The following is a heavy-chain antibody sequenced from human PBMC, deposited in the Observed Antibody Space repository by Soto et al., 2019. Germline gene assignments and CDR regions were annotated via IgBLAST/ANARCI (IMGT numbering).Heavy chain of an antibody. D-gene: IGHD3-16*01. CDR1: GFSLSTNGVG. V-gene: IGHV2-5*02. J-gene: IGHJ3*01. CDR3: AQRPINTAYKADAFGL. Sequence: QITLKESGPTLVKPTQTLTLTCTFSGFSLSTNGVGVGWIRQPPGKALEWLALIYWDNDKGYSPSLKSSLTLTYSTRKNHVFLTMRNMGPLVAATDYGAQRPINTAYKADAFGLWCQGRMLAVSS. CDR2: IYWDNDK.